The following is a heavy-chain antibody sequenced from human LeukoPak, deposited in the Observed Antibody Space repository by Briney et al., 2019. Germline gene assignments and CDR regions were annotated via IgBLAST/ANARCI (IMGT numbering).Heavy chain of an antibody. CDR1: GGSISSYY. D-gene: IGHD4-23*01. J-gene: IGHJ6*03. CDR2: IYYSGST. CDR3: ARQGRATVVMYMDD. Sequence: SETLSLTCTVSGGSISSYYWSWIRQPPGKGLEWIGYIYYSGSTNYNPSLKSRVTISVDTSKNQFSLKLSSVTAADTAVYYCARQGRATVVMYMDDWGKGTTVTVSS. V-gene: IGHV4-59*01.